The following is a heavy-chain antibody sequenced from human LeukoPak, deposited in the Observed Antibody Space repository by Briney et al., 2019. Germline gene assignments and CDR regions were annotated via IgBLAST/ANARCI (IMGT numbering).Heavy chain of an antibody. D-gene: IGHD6-13*01. CDR1: GGSISNYY. CDR3: ARGVIAAAGKGDYFDY. Sequence: SDTLSLTCSVSGGSISNYYWSWIRQPPGKGLEWIGYIYYSGSTNYNPSLKSRVTISVDTSKNQFSLKLSSVTAADTAVYYCARGVIAAAGKGDYFDYWGQGTLVTVSS. CDR2: IYYSGST. V-gene: IGHV4-59*07. J-gene: IGHJ4*02.